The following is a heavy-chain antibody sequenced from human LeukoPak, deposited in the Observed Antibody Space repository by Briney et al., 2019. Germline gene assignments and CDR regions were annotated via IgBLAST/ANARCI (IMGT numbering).Heavy chain of an antibody. D-gene: IGHD3-22*01. Sequence: GGSLRFSCAGSGFLFNKFWMNWVRQAPGKGLEWVASINQDGLEKYYVDFVKGRFTLSRDNAKNSVFLQMNRLRAEDTAVFYCARSYSSSSDFDFWGQGTLVTVSS. CDR3: ARSYSSSSDFDF. J-gene: IGHJ4*02. CDR2: INQDGLEK. V-gene: IGHV3-7*01. CDR1: GFLFNKFW.